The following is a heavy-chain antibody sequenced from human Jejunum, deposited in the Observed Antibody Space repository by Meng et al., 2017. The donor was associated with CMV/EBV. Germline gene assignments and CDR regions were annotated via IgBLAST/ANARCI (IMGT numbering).Heavy chain of an antibody. V-gene: IGHV3-7*01. CDR3: ARRGSSRSEDY. CDR1: GFTFSSDW. D-gene: IGHD6-6*01. Sequence: AASGFTFSSDWMSWVRQAPGKGLEWVANINEDGSEEYYIDSVRGRFSISRDNAKNSLYLQMNSLRAEDTAVYYCARRGSSRSEDYWGQGALVTVSS. J-gene: IGHJ4*02. CDR2: INEDGSEE.